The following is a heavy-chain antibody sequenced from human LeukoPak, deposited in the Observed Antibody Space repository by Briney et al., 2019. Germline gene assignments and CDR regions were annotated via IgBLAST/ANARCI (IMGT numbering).Heavy chain of an antibody. V-gene: IGHV3-66*01. Sequence: GGSLRLSCAASGFTVSSNYMSWVRQAPGKGLEWVSVIYSGGSTYYADSVKGRFTISRDNSKNTLYLQMNSLRAEDTAVYYCARSGYYDSSGYLYWGQGTLVTVSS. CDR1: GFTVSSNY. D-gene: IGHD3-22*01. CDR3: ARSGYYDSSGYLY. J-gene: IGHJ4*02. CDR2: IYSGGST.